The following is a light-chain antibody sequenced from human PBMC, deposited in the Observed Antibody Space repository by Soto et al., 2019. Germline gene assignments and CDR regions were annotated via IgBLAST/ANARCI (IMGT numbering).Light chain of an antibody. V-gene: IGLV2-14*01. Sequence: QSVLTQPASVSGSPGQSITISCTGASSDVGGYNYVSWYQQHPGKAPKLMIYDVGNRPSGVSNRFSGSKSGNTASLTISGLQAEDEADYYCSSYTSSSTLIFGTGTKDTVL. CDR3: SSYTSSSTLI. CDR2: DVG. J-gene: IGLJ1*01. CDR1: SSDVGGYNY.